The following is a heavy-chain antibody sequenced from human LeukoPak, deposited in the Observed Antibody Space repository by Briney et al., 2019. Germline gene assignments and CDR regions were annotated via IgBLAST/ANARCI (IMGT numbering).Heavy chain of an antibody. J-gene: IGHJ4*02. D-gene: IGHD3-10*01. CDR1: GYTFTTYA. CDR2: INTNTGSP. V-gene: IGHV7-4-1*02. Sequence: ASVKVSCKASGYTFTTYATNWVRQAPGQGLEWMGWINTNTGSPNYAQGFTGRFVFSLDTSVSTAYLQITSLKAEDTAVYYCASTRAPYYYASGSPDFWGQGTLVTVSS. CDR3: ASTRAPYYYASGSPDF.